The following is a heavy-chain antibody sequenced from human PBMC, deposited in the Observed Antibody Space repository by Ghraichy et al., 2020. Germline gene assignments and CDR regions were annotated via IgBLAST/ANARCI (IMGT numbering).Heavy chain of an antibody. CDR2: INPNTGVG. D-gene: IGHD3-22*01. V-gene: IGHV1-2*06. CDR1: GYTFTDYY. CDR3: ANDRSSTGFH. Sequence: VKVSCKASGYTFTDYYLHWVRQAPGQGLEWLGRINPNTGVGDSAQKFQGRVTMTRDTSISTAYLEMTSLTSDDTAVYYCANDRSSTGFHWGQGALVTVSS. J-gene: IGHJ4*02.